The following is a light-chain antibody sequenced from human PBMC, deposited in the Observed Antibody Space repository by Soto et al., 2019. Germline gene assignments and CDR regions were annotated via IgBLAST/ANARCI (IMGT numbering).Light chain of an antibody. CDR3: QQYNNWPTWT. J-gene: IGKJ1*01. CDR1: QSVGSN. CDR2: GAS. V-gene: IGKV3-15*01. Sequence: EIVMTQSPATLSVSPGERVTLSCRARQSVGSNLAWYQQKPGQAPRLLIYGASTRATGIPARFSGSGSETEFTLTISSLQAEDSAVYFCQQYNNWPTWTFGQGTKVDTK.